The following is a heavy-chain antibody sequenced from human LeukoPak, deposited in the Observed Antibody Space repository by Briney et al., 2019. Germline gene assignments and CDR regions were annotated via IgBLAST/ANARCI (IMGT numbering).Heavy chain of an antibody. D-gene: IGHD3-22*01. Sequence: SETLSLTCAVYGGSLSGYYWSWIRQPPGKGLEWIGYIYYSGSTYYNPSLKSRDTISVDTSKNQFSLKLSSVTAADTAVYYCARDGSYDSMNDAFDIWGQGTMVTVSS. V-gene: IGHV4-30-4*01. CDR2: IYYSGST. J-gene: IGHJ3*02. CDR1: GGSLSGYY. CDR3: ARDGSYDSMNDAFDI.